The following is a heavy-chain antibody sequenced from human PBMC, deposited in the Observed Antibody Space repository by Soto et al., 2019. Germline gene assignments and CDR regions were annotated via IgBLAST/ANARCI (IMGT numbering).Heavy chain of an antibody. J-gene: IGHJ4*02. V-gene: IGHV3-23*01. CDR3: ANRRTTVVSVIDY. CDR1: GFTFSSYA. CDR2: ISGSGGST. D-gene: IGHD4-17*01. Sequence: GGSLRLSCAASGFTFSSYAMSWVRQAPGEGLEWVSAISGSGGSTYYADSVKGRFTISRDNSKNTLYLQMNSLRAEDTAVYYCANRRTTVVSVIDYWGQGTLVTVSS.